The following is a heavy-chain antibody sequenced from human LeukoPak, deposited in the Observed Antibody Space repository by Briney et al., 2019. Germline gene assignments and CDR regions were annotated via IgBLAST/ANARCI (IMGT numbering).Heavy chain of an antibody. J-gene: IGHJ4*02. CDR3: ARDGSTISGIGTY. CDR1: GFTFSSYA. D-gene: IGHD5/OR15-5a*01. Sequence: GGSLRLSCAASGFTFSSYAVHWVRQAPGKGLEWVAVISYDGSNKYYADSVKGRFTISRDNSKNTLYLQMNSLRAEDTAVYYCARDGSTISGIGTYWGQGTLVTVSS. V-gene: IGHV3-30*04. CDR2: ISYDGSNK.